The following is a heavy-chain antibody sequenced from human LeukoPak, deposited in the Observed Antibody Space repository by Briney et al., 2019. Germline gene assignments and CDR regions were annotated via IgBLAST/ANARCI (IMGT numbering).Heavy chain of an antibody. D-gene: IGHD1-26*01. J-gene: IGHJ4*02. CDR2: ISGSGGST. CDR3: AKGRSGSYPSYYFDF. V-gene: IGHV3-23*01. Sequence: GGSLRLSCAASGFTFSSYAMNWVRQAPGKGLEWVSAISGSGGSTYYADSVKGRFTISRDNSKNTLYLQMNSLRAEDTAVYYCAKGRSGSYPSYYFDFWGQGTLVTVSS. CDR1: GFTFSSYA.